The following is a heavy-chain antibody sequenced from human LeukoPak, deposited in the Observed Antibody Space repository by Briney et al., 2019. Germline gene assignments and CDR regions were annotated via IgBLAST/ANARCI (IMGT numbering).Heavy chain of an antibody. Sequence: ASVSVSYTPSGYTFEKNHINWVRQAPGQGREWRGWIKPKSGVTDSAHQFQGRMTITRDKYIGTASMDLIVLRLDDTGIYYCARAGDESTGHYDSLHFWGQGTMVTVSS. D-gene: IGHD2-8*02. CDR2: IKPKSGVT. J-gene: IGHJ3*01. CDR3: ARAGDESTGHYDSLHF. V-gene: IGHV1-2*07. CDR1: GYTFEKNH.